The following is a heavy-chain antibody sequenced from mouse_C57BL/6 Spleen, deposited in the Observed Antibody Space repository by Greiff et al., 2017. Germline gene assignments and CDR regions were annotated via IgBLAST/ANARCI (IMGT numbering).Heavy chain of an antibody. CDR3: TGTAQASSFAY. CDR2: IDPENGDT. CDR1: GFNIKDDY. J-gene: IGHJ3*01. D-gene: IGHD3-2*02. V-gene: IGHV14-4*01. Sequence: EVQGVESGAELVRPGASVKLSCTASGFNIKDDYMHWVKQRPEQGLEWIGWIDPENGDTEYASKFQGKATITADTSSNTAYLQLSSLTSEDTAVYYCTGTAQASSFAYWGQGTLVTVSA.